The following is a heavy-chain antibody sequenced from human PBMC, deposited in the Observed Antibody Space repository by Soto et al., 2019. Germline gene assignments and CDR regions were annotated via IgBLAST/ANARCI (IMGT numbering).Heavy chain of an antibody. CDR1: GYTFTSCY. J-gene: IGHJ4*02. CDR2: MQPSTGRT. Sequence: ASVKVSCKASGYTFTSCYMHWVRQTAGQGLEWMGWMQPSTGRTGYAQKFQGRVTMTRDTSINTAYMELTTLTSDDTAFYYCARGVSAGVDYWGQGTLVTVSS. D-gene: IGHD1-26*01. V-gene: IGHV1-8*02. CDR3: ARGVSAGVDY.